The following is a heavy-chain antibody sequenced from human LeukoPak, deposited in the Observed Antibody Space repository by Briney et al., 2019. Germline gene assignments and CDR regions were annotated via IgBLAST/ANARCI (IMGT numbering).Heavy chain of an antibody. D-gene: IGHD6-13*01. CDR1: GGSISSSSYY. J-gene: IGHJ3*02. CDR2: IYYSGST. Sequence: TSETLSLTCAVSGGSISSSSYYWGWIRQPPGKGLEWIGTIYYSGSTYYNPSLKSRVTISVDTSKNLFSLKLSSVTAADTAVYYCARHRIAAADDAFHIWGQGTMVTVSS. CDR3: ARHRIAAADDAFHI. V-gene: IGHV4-39*01.